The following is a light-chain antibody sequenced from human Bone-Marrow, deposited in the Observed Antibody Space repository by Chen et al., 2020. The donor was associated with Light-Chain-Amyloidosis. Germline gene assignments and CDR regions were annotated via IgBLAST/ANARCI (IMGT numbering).Light chain of an antibody. CDR1: SRDVGGDNP. J-gene: IGLJ1*01. CDR2: EVT. CDR3: RSYTITNTLV. V-gene: IGLV2-14*01. Sequence: QSALTQPASVSGPPGQSITISCTGTSRDVGGDNPVSWYQQHPDKAPKLLIYEVTNRPSWVPYRFSGSKSDNTASLTISGLQTEDEADYFCRSYTITNTLVFGSGTRVTVL.